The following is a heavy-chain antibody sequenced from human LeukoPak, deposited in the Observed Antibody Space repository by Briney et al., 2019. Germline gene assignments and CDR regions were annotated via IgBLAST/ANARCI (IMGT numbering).Heavy chain of an antibody. CDR2: IGINGDST. CDR3: AKGSF. CDR1: GFAFNSYA. Sequence: QAGGSLRLSCAASGFAFNSYAMSWVRQAPGKGLEWVSTIGINGDSTYYADSVKGRFTSSRDNSKNTLYLQMNNLRAEDTAAYYCAKGSFWGQGTLVTVSS. V-gene: IGHV3-23*01. J-gene: IGHJ4*02. D-gene: IGHD3-10*01.